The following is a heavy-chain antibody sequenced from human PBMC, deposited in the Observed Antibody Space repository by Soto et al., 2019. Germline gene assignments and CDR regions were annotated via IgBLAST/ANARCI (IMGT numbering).Heavy chain of an antibody. J-gene: IGHJ6*02. CDR1: GFNLNIYA. CDR2: IFLEHGRT. D-gene: IGHD4-17*01. Sequence: LRLSCASSGFNLNIYAMHWVRLVPGKGLEWVSGIFLEHGRTGYADSVRGRFTISRDSAKDFLYLQMNSLRPEDTALYYCTRDVRPGGADVWGPGATVTVSS. V-gene: IGHV3-9*01. CDR3: TRDVRPGGADV.